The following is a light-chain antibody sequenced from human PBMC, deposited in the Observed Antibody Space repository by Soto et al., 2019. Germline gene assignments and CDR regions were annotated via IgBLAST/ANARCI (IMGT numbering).Light chain of an antibody. CDR1: SSNIGGNS. CDR3: VSWDSSLSAYV. Sequence: SAMTQPPSVSAAPGQKVTISCSGSSSNIGGNSVSWYQQLPGTAPKLLIYDDDKRPSGIPDRFSGSKSGTSATLGITGFQTGDEADYYCVSWDSSLSAYVFATGTKLTVL. CDR2: DDD. V-gene: IGLV1-51*01. J-gene: IGLJ1*01.